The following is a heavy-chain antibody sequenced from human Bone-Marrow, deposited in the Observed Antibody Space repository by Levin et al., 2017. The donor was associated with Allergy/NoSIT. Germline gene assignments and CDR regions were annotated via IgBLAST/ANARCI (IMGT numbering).Heavy chain of an antibody. Sequence: ASVKVSCKASGYTFTSYAMHWVRQAPGQRLEWMGWINAGNGNTKYSQKFQGRVTITRDTSASTAYMELSSLRSEDTAVYYCARKYCISTSCWFDPWGQGTLVTVSS. CDR1: GYTFTSYA. D-gene: IGHD2-2*01. CDR3: ARKYCISTSCWFDP. J-gene: IGHJ5*02. V-gene: IGHV1-3*01. CDR2: INAGNGNT.